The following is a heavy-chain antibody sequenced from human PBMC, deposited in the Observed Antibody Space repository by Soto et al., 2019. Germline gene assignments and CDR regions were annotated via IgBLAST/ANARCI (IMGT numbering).Heavy chain of an antibody. Sequence: PGGSLRLSCAASGFTSSSYAMHWVRQAPGKGLEWVAVISYDGSNKYYADSVKGRFTISRDNSKNTLYLQMNSLRAEDTAVYYCARDGEMVRGVIITDDYYYGMDVWGQGTTVTVSS. CDR2: ISYDGSNK. D-gene: IGHD3-10*01. V-gene: IGHV3-30-3*01. CDR3: ARDGEMVRGVIITDDYYYGMDV. J-gene: IGHJ6*02. CDR1: GFTSSSYA.